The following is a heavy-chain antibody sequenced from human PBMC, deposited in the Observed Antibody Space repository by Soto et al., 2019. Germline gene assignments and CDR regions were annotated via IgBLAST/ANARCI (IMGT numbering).Heavy chain of an antibody. J-gene: IGHJ4*02. D-gene: IGHD2-2*01. CDR3: ARGQCSSASCFYFDY. V-gene: IGHV1-3*04. Sequence: QVQLVQSGAEVKKVGASVKVSCKVSRDTYTKYVIHWVRQAPGQRLEWMAWINTGNGNTMYSPKLQDRLTITRDTSASTVYMELSSLRSEDTTLYYCARGQCSSASCFYFDYWGQGSLVTVSS. CDR1: RDTYTKYV. CDR2: INTGNGNT.